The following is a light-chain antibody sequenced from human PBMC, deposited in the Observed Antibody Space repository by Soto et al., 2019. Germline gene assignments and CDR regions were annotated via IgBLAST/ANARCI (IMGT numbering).Light chain of an antibody. CDR3: SSYTTSSTLYV. Sequence: QSVLTQPASVSGSPGQSITISCTGTSSDVGGYNYVSWYQQHPGKAPKFMIYDVRNRPSGISNRFSGSKSGNTASLTISGLQAEDEADYYCSSYTTSSTLYVFGTGTKVTVL. CDR2: DVR. V-gene: IGLV2-14*01. CDR1: SSDVGGYNY. J-gene: IGLJ1*01.